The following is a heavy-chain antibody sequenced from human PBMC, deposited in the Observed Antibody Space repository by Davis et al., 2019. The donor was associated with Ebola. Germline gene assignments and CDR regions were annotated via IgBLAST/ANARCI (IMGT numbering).Heavy chain of an antibody. V-gene: IGHV4-31*03. J-gene: IGHJ5*02. CDR2: IYYSGTT. D-gene: IGHD3-10*01. Sequence: MPSETLSLTCSVAGGSISSGGYYWNWIRQHPGEGLEWIGIIYYSGTTHYNPSLKSRVIISRDTSKNQFSLKLSSVTAADTAMYYCARYSREYYYGSGSYSNWFDPWGQGTLVTVSS. CDR3: ARYSREYYYGSGSYSNWFDP. CDR1: GGSISSGGYY.